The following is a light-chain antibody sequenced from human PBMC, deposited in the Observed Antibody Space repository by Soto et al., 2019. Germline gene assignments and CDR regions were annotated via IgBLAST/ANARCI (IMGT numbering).Light chain of an antibody. CDR2: GAS. V-gene: IGKV3-20*01. CDR1: QSVSSNN. Sequence: EIVLTQSPGTLSLSPGERATLSCRASQSVSSNNLAWYQQRPGQAPRVVIYGASTRATGIPERFSGSGSGTDFTLTISRLEPEDCAVYYCQQYGRSPFTFGRGTKVDIK. J-gene: IGKJ3*01. CDR3: QQYGRSPFT.